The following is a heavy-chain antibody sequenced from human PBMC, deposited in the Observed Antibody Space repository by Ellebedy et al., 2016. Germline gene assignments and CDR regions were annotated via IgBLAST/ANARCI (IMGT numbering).Heavy chain of an antibody. J-gene: IGHJ6*02. CDR2: ISAYNGNT. V-gene: IGHV1-18*01. CDR3: ARDSYYDSSGSNYGMDV. CDR1: GYTFTSYG. Sequence: ASVKVSXXASGYTFTSYGISWVRQAPGQGLEWMGWISAYNGNTNYAQKLQGRVTMTTDTSTSTAYMELRSLRSEDTAVYYCARDSYYDSSGSNYGMDVWGQGTTVTVSS. D-gene: IGHD3-22*01.